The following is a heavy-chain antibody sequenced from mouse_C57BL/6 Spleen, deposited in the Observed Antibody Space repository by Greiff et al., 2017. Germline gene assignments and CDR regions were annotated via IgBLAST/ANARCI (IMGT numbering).Heavy chain of an antibody. J-gene: IGHJ4*01. CDR1: GYAFSSSW. D-gene: IGHD1-1*01. V-gene: IGHV1-82*01. CDR3: ARPLITTQGAMDY. CDR2: IYPGDGDT. Sequence: QVQLQQSGPELVKPGASVKISCKASGYAFSSSWMNWVKQRPGKGLEWIGRIYPGDGDTNYNGKFKGKATLTADKSSSTAYMQLSSLTSEDSAVYFCARPLITTQGAMDYWGQGTSVTVSS.